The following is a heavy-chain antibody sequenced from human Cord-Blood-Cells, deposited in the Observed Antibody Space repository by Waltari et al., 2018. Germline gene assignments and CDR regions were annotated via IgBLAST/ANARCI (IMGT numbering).Heavy chain of an antibody. V-gene: IGHV4-59*01. D-gene: IGHD2-15*01. CDR3: ARGGIYCSGGSCYSWFDP. CDR1: GGSISSYY. CDR2: IYYSGST. J-gene: IGHJ5*02. Sequence: VQLQESGPGLVKPSETLSLTCTVSGGSISSYYWSWIRQPPGKGLEWIGYIYYSGSTNYNPSLRSLGTISVDTSKNQCSLKLSAVTAADTAVYYWARGGIYCSGGSCYSWFDPWGQGTLVTVSS.